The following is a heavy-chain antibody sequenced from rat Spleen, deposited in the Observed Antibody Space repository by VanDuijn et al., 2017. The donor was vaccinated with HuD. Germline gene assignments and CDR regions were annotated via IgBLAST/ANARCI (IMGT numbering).Heavy chain of an antibody. CDR3: AKDPWDSGANWFAY. V-gene: IGHV5-29*01. CDR2: IIYDGSRT. J-gene: IGHJ3*01. Sequence: EVQLVESGGGLVQPGRSLKLSCAASGFTFSNYGMAWVRQTPTKGLEWVATIIYDGSRTYYRDSVKGRFTISRDNAKSTLYLQMESLRSEDTATYYCAKDPWDSGANWFAYWGQGTLVTVSS. D-gene: IGHD4-3*01. CDR1: GFTFSNYG.